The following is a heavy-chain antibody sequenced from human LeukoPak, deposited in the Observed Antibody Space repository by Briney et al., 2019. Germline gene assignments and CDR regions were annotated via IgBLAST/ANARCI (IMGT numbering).Heavy chain of an antibody. D-gene: IGHD1-26*01. J-gene: IGHJ4*02. CDR1: GYTFTNYG. V-gene: IGHV1-18*01. CDR3: AKNTGHRLVGPTNYFDY. CDR2: ISGYNGNT. Sequence: ASVKVSCKASGYTFTNYGITWVRQAPGQGLEYMGWISGYNGNTNYAQTLQGRVTMTTDTSTSTAYMELRSLRSDDTAVYYCAKNTGHRLVGPTNYFDYWGQGTLVTVSS.